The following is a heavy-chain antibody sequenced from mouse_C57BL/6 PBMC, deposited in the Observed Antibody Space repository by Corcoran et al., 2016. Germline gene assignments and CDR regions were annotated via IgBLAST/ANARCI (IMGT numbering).Heavy chain of an antibody. CDR2: IYPGSGNT. Sequence: QVQLKQSGAELVRPGASVKLSCKASGYTFTDYYINWVKQRPGQGLEWIARIYPGSGNTYYNEKFKVKATLTAEKSSSTAYMQLSSLTSDDSAGDFGARVGDSSGYPDYWGQGTTLTVSS. V-gene: IGHV1-76*01. CDR3: ARVGDSSGYPDY. J-gene: IGHJ2*01. D-gene: IGHD3-2*02. CDR1: GYTFTDYY.